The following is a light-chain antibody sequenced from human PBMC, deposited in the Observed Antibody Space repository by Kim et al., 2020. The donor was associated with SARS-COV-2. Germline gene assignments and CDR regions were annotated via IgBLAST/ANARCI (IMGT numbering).Light chain of an antibody. CDR3: QTYGSSYT. CDR2: STS. Sequence: SLYPGERATLSCRTSQSVNSKFLAWFQHKSGQAPRLLIYSTSTRATGVPDRFSGSGSGTDFTLIISRLEPDDFAVYYCQTYGSSYTFGQGNKLEI. V-gene: IGKV3-20*01. J-gene: IGKJ2*01. CDR1: QSVNSKF.